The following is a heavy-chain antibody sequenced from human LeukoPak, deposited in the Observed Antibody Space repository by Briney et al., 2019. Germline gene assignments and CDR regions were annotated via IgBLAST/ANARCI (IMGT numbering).Heavy chain of an antibody. D-gene: IGHD6-6*01. Sequence: GGSLRLSCAASGFTFSSYEMNWVRQAPGKGLEWVSYISSSGSTIYYADSVKGRFTISRDNAKNSLYLQMNSLRAEDTAVYYCARVRLDSSSSEYYYYMDVWGKGTTVTVSS. CDR1: GFTFSSYE. V-gene: IGHV3-48*03. CDR2: ISSSGSTI. CDR3: ARVRLDSSSSEYYYYMDV. J-gene: IGHJ6*03.